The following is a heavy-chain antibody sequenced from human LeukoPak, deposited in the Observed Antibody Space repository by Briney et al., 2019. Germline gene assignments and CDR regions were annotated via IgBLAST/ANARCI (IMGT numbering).Heavy chain of an antibody. CDR3: ARAVKGTIFGVVILHAFDI. Sequence: ASVKVSCKASGYTFTSYDINWVRQATGQGLGWMGGIIPIFGTANYAQKFQGRVTITADESTSTAYMELSSLRSEDTAVYYCARAVKGTIFGVVILHAFDIWGQGTMVTVSS. CDR2: IIPIFGTA. CDR1: GYTFTSYD. V-gene: IGHV1-69*13. D-gene: IGHD3-3*01. J-gene: IGHJ3*02.